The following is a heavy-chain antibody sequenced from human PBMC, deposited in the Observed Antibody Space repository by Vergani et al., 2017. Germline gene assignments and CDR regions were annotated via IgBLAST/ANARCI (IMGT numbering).Heavy chain of an antibody. CDR3: ARSRPYCTSGSCPAI. Sequence: QVKLQESGPGLLKPSQTLSLTCTVSGESIRSGSHHWSWIRQPAGKGPEWIGHIHTGGTTDLNPSFKSRVSISVDTSKSQFYLKLHSVTVADTAVYYCARSRPYCTSGSCPAIWGQGTLVTVSS. CDR2: IHTGGTT. D-gene: IGHD2-15*01. V-gene: IGHV4-61*02. CDR1: GESIRSGSHH. J-gene: IGHJ4*02.